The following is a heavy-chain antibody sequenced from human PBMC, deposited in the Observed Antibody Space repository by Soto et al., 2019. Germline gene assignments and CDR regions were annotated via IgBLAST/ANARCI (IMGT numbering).Heavy chain of an antibody. CDR3: AGVGGNQLLGWFEP. CDR1: GGSISSGGYY. CDR2: IYHSGTT. D-gene: IGHD2-2*01. Sequence: QVQLQESGPGLVKPSQTLSLTCTVSGGSISSGGYYWSWIRQHPGKGLEWIGYIYHSGTTYYNPSLKSRFTISVDTSNNQFSLKLTSVTAADTAVYYCAGVGGNQLLGWFEPWGQGTLVTVSS. J-gene: IGHJ5*02. V-gene: IGHV4-31*03.